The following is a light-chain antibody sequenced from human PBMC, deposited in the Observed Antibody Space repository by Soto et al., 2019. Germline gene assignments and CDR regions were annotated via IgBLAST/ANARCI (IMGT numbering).Light chain of an antibody. CDR1: QSVSSK. Sequence: ETVMTQSPATLSVSPGERATLSCRASQSVSSKLAWYQQKPGQVPRLLISGASTRATGIPARFSGSGSGTEFTLSISSLQSEDSAVYYCQQYNNWPPITFGQGTRLEI. CDR2: GAS. CDR3: QQYNNWPPIT. J-gene: IGKJ5*01. V-gene: IGKV3D-15*01.